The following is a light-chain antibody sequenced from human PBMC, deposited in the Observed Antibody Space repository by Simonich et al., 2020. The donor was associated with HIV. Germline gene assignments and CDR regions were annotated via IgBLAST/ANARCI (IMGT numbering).Light chain of an antibody. Sequence: DIQLTQSPSFLSASVGDRVTINCRASQGISTYLAWYQQKPGNAPKLLIYAASTLQSGVPSKFSGSGSGTEFTLTISSLQPEDFATYYCQQLNSYFGQGTRLEIK. CDR3: QQLNSY. J-gene: IGKJ5*01. CDR1: QGISTY. CDR2: AAS. V-gene: IGKV1-9*01.